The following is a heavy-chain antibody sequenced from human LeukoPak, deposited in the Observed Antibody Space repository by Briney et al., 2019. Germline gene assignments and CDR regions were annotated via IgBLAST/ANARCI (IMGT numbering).Heavy chain of an antibody. Sequence: GGSPRLSCAASGFTFSSYWMSWVRQAPGKGLEWVANIKQDGSEKYYVDSVKGRFTISRDNAKNSLYLQMNSLRAEDTAVYYCARAGPGYSGYDAYYFDYWGQGTLVTVSS. D-gene: IGHD5-12*01. V-gene: IGHV3-7*01. CDR1: GFTFSSYW. J-gene: IGHJ4*02. CDR3: ARAGPGYSGYDAYYFDY. CDR2: IKQDGSEK.